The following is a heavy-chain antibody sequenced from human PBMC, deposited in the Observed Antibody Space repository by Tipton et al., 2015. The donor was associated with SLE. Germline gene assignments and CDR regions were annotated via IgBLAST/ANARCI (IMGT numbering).Heavy chain of an antibody. J-gene: IGHJ6*02. CDR3: AIRDPYYGMDV. V-gene: IGHV4-39*07. Sequence: LRLSCTVSGGSISSSSYYWGWIRQPPGKGLEWIGEINHSGSTNYNPSLKSRVTISVDTSKNQFSLKLSSVTAADTAVYYCAIRDPYYGMDVWGQGTTVTVSS. CDR1: GGSISSSSYY. CDR2: INHSGST. D-gene: IGHD5-24*01.